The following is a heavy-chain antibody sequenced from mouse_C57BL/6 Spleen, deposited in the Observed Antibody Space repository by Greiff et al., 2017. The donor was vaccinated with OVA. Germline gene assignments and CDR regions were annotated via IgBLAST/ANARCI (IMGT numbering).Heavy chain of an antibody. J-gene: IGHJ2*01. D-gene: IGHD3-2*02. CDR1: GFTFSSYA. V-gene: IGHV5-4*03. CDR2: ISDGGSYT. Sequence: EVKLVESGGGLVKPGGSLKLSCAASGFTFSSYAMSWVRQTPEKRLEWVATISDGGSYTYYPDNVKGRFTISRDNAKNNLYLQMSHLKSEDTAMYYCARQLRPPYFDYWGQGTTLTVSA. CDR3: ARQLRPPYFDY.